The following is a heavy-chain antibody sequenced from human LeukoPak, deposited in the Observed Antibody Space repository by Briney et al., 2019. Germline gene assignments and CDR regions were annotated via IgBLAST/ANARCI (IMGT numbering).Heavy chain of an antibody. CDR2: IYYSGST. V-gene: IGHV4-59*01. CDR3: ARFNTYYYDSSGYNNWFDP. CDR1: GGSISSYY. D-gene: IGHD3-22*01. Sequence: SETLSLTCTASGGSISSYYWSWIRQPPGKGLEWIGYIYYSGSTNYNPSLKSRVTISVDTSKNQFSLKLSSVTAADTAVYYCARFNTYYYDSSGYNNWFDPWGQGTLVTVSS. J-gene: IGHJ5*02.